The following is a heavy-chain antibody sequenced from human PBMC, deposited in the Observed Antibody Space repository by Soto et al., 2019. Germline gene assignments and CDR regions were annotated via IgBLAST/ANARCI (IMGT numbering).Heavy chain of an antibody. CDR1: GFTFSDYY. D-gene: IGHD3-10*01. J-gene: IGHJ4*02. V-gene: IGHV3-11*05. CDR2: ISSSSSYT. Sequence: QVQLVESGGGLVKPGGSLRLSCAASGFTFSDYYMSWIRQAPGKGLEWVSYISSSSSYTNYADSVKGRFTISRDNAKNSLYLQMNSLRSEDTVVYYCARDRVVRGGIMSVTDYWGRGTLVTVSS. CDR3: ARDRVVRGGIMSVTDY.